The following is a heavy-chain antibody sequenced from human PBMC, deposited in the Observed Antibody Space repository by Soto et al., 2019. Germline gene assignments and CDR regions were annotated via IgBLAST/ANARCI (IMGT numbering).Heavy chain of an antibody. V-gene: IGHV3-53*01. Sequence: EMQLVESGGGLNQPGRFLRLSCAVSGFTVSSNHVTWVRQATGKGLQWVSTIYSDATSYYADSVKGRFTISRDNSKNTVFLQMNSLRVEDTAVYYCAGYGGNSVWGQGTLVTVSS. J-gene: IGHJ4*02. CDR2: IYSDATS. CDR1: GFTVSSNH. D-gene: IGHD4-17*01. CDR3: AGYGGNSV.